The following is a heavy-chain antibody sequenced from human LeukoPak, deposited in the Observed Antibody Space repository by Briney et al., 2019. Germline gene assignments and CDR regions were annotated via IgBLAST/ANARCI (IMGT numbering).Heavy chain of an antibody. J-gene: IGHJ3*02. Sequence: PGGSLRLSCAASGFTFNNYAMTWVRQAPGKGLEWVSLINGGAGSSYYADSVKGRFTISRDNSKNTLYLQMNSLRAEDTAVYYCAKSPRGDYGNAFDIWGQGTMVTVSS. V-gene: IGHV3-23*01. CDR3: AKSPRGDYGNAFDI. CDR2: INGGAGSS. CDR1: GFTFNNYA. D-gene: IGHD4-17*01.